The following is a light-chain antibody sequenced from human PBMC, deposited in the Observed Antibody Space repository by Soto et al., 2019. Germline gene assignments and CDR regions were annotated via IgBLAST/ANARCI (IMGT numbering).Light chain of an antibody. Sequence: QSALTQPASVSGSPGQSITISCTGTSSDVGGYNYVSWYQQHPGKAPKLMIYEVSNRPSGVSNRFSGSKSGNTASLTLSGLQAEDEADYYCSSYTSSIFYVFGTGTKVTVL. J-gene: IGLJ1*01. CDR3: SSYTSSIFYV. CDR1: SSDVGGYNY. CDR2: EVS. V-gene: IGLV2-14*01.